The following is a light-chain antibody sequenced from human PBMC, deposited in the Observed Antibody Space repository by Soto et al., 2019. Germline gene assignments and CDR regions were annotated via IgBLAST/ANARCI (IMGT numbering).Light chain of an antibody. CDR2: EVT. CDR3: SSYGGTNNVV. J-gene: IGLJ2*01. Sequence: QSVLTQPPSASGSPGQSVTISCTGTSSDVGGYKYVSWYQHHPGKAPKVVIYEVTKRPSGVPDRFSGSQSGNTASLTVSGLQAADEADYYCSSYGGTNNVVFGGGTKVTVL. CDR1: SSDVGGYKY. V-gene: IGLV2-8*01.